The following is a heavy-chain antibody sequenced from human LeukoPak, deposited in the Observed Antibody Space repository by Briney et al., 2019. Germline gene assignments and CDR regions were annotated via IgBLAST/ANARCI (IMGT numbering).Heavy chain of an antibody. Sequence: SETLSLTCTVSGGSISSYYWSWIRQPPGKGLEWIGYIYYSGSTNYNPSLKSRVTISVDTSKNQFSLKLSSVTAADTAVYYCARLVPNTRCDYWGQGTLVTVSS. J-gene: IGHJ4*02. CDR2: IYYSGST. CDR1: GGSISSYY. V-gene: IGHV4-59*01. D-gene: IGHD4-17*01. CDR3: ARLVPNTRCDY.